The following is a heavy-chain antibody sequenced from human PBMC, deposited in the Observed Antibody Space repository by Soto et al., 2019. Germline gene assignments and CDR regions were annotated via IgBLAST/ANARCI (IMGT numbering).Heavy chain of an antibody. CDR1: GFTLSSYA. D-gene: IGHD3-10*01. CDR3: ARGVGITMVRGAGDY. CDR2: TSYDGSSR. V-gene: IGHV3-30-3*01. Sequence: QVQLVESGGGVVQPGRSLRLSCAASGFTLSSYAMHWVRQAPGKGLEWMSVTSYDGSSRYYADSVKGRFFISRDNSKNTVYLQMNSLRAEDTALYDCARGVGITMVRGAGDYWGQGTLVTVSS. J-gene: IGHJ4*02.